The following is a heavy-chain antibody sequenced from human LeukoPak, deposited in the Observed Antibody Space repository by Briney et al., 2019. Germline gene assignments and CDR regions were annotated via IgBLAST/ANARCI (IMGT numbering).Heavy chain of an antibody. CDR3: ARGGVGSGSYNVDNWFDP. V-gene: IGHV1-18*01. CDR1: GYTFTSYG. CDR2: ISAYNGDT. Sequence: ASVKVSCKASGYTFTSYGITWVRQAPGQGLEWMGWISAYNGDTNYAQSLQGRVTMTTDTSTTTAYMELRSLRSDDTAVYYCARGGVGSGSYNVDNWFDPWGQGTLVTVSS. D-gene: IGHD3-10*01. J-gene: IGHJ5*02.